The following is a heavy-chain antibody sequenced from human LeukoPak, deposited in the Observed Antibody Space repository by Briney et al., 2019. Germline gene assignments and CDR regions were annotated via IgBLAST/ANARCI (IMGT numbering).Heavy chain of an antibody. CDR2: ISGSGGST. Sequence: PGGSLRLSCAASGFTFSSYAMSWVRQAPGKGLEWVSAISGSGGSTYYADSVKGRFTISRDNSKNTLYLQMNSLRAEDTAVYYCAKPPSGAFGVLFGNWFDPWGQGTLVTVSS. D-gene: IGHD3-10*01. CDR1: GFTFSSYA. V-gene: IGHV3-23*01. J-gene: IGHJ5*02. CDR3: AKPPSGAFGVLFGNWFDP.